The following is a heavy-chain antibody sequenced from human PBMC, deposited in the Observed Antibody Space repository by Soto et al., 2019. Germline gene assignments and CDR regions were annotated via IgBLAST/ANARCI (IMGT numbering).Heavy chain of an antibody. Sequence: QTQVVQSRAEVRKPGSSVKLSCKASEGTFNRYAIAWVRQAPGQGLEWMGGIIPYYNTLNYAQKFQDRVTITADDSTNTVYMELSSLRSDDTAVYFCASGASRWYPYFFDSWAQGTLVTVSS. D-gene: IGHD6-13*01. CDR2: IIPYYNTL. CDR3: ASGASRWYPYFFDS. CDR1: EGTFNRYA. V-gene: IGHV1-69*01. J-gene: IGHJ4*02.